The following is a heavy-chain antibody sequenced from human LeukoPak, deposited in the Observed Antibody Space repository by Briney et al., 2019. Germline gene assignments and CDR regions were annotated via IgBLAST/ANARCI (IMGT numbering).Heavy chain of an antibody. CDR3: ARGGIWGSFDY. CDR2: IKQDGTEK. V-gene: IGHV3-7*01. Sequence: GGSLRLSCAASGFTFSTYWMIWVRQAPGKGLEWVANIKQDGTEKDYVASVKGRFTISRDNANNSLYLQMNNLRVENTAVYYCARGGIWGSFDYWGQGNLITVSS. D-gene: IGHD3-16*01. J-gene: IGHJ4*02. CDR1: GFTFSTYW.